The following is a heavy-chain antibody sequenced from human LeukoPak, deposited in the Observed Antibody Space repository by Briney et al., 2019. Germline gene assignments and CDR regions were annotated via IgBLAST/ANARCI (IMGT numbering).Heavy chain of an antibody. CDR3: ARVGVAAAPGVYGMDV. CDR2: INHSGST. CDR1: GGSFSGYY. J-gene: IGHJ6*02. Sequence: SETLSLTCAVYGGSFSGYYWSWIRQPPGKGLEWIGEINHSGSTNYNPSLKSRVTISVDTSKNQFSLKLSSVTAADTAVYYCARVGVAAAPGVYGMDVWGQGTTVTVSS. V-gene: IGHV4-34*01. D-gene: IGHD6-13*01.